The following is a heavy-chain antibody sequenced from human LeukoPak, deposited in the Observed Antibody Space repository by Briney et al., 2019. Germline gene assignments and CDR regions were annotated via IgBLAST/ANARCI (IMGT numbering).Heavy chain of an antibody. CDR2: INSDGSRT. CDR1: GSTFSSYW. V-gene: IGHV3-74*01. Sequence: GGSLRVSCAASGSTFSSYWMHWVRQAPGKGLVWVSRINSDGSRTSYADSVKGRFTISRDNAKNTLYLQMNSLRDEDTAVYYCARESGYHGSGFDPWGQGTLVTVSS. CDR3: ARESGYHGSGFDP. J-gene: IGHJ5*02. D-gene: IGHD3-10*01.